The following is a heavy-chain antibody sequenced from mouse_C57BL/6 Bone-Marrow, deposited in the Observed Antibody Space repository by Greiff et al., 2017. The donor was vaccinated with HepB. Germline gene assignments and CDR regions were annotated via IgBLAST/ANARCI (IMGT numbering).Heavy chain of an antibody. CDR2: ISSGGDYI. V-gene: IGHV5-9-1*02. D-gene: IGHD1-1*01. J-gene: IGHJ4*01. Sequence: EVKLVESGEGLVKPGGSLKLSCAASGFTFSSYAMSWVRQTPEKRLEWVAYISSGGDYIYYADTVKGRFTISRDNARKTLYLKMSSLKSEDTAMYYCTRALYDSLYAMDYWGQGTSVTVSS. CDR1: GFTFSSYA. CDR3: TRALYDSLYAMDY.